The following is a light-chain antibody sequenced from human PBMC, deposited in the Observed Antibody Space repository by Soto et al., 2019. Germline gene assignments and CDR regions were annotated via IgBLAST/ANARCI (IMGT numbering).Light chain of an antibody. CDR3: QQSYSIPNT. CDR2: AAS. Sequence: DIQMTQSPSSLSASVGDRVTITCRASQSISSYLNWYQQKPGKAPKLLIYAASSLQSGVPSRFSSSGSGTDFTLTISSLQPEDFATYYCQQSYSIPNTFGQGTKLEIK. CDR1: QSISSY. J-gene: IGKJ2*01. V-gene: IGKV1-39*01.